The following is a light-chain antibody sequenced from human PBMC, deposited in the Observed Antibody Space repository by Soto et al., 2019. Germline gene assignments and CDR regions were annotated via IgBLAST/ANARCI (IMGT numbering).Light chain of an antibody. CDR1: SSDVGGYNY. CDR3: SSYTSSSPRGYWV. V-gene: IGLV2-14*01. Sequence: QSALTQPASVSGSPGQSITISCTGTSSDVGGYNYVSWYQQHPGKAPKLMIYDVSNRPSGVSNRFSGSKSGNTASLTISGLQAEDEADYYCSSYTSSSPRGYWVFGGGTKVTVL. J-gene: IGLJ3*02. CDR2: DVS.